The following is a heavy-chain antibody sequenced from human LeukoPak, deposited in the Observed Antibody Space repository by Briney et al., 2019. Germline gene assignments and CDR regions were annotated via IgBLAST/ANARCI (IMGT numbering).Heavy chain of an antibody. Sequence: PSETLSLTCTVSGYSISSGYYWGWIRQPPGKGLEWIGSIYHSGSTYYNPSLKSRVTISVDTSKNQFSLKLSSVTAADTAVYYCASPDIVATTRENYYYYYYMDVWGKGTTVTVSS. CDR1: GYSISSGYY. V-gene: IGHV4-38-2*02. CDR2: IYHSGST. D-gene: IGHD5-12*01. J-gene: IGHJ6*03. CDR3: ASPDIVATTRENYYYYYYMDV.